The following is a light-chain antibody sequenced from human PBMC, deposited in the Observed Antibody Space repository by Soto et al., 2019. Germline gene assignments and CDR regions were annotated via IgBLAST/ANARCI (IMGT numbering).Light chain of an antibody. CDR1: QSVSSSY. J-gene: IGKJ1*01. Sequence: EIVLTQSPGTLSLSPVERATLSCMASQSVSSSYLAWYQQKPGQAPRLLIFGSYRRATGIPDRFSGSGSGTEFTLTISRLEPEDFAVYYCQQYGSSGTFGQGTKVDI. V-gene: IGKV3-20*01. CDR2: GSY. CDR3: QQYGSSGT.